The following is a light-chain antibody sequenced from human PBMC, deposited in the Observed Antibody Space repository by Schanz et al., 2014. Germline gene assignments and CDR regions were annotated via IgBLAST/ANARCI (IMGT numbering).Light chain of an antibody. V-gene: IGLV2-14*01. CDR1: SSDVGGYNH. J-gene: IGLJ3*02. CDR2: DVT. Sequence: QFALTQPASVSGSPGQSITISCTGSSSDVGGYNHVSWYQQDPGKAPKLMIYDVTIRPSGVSNRFSGSKSGNTASLTISGLQAEDEADYYCNSYTSSNTWVFGGGTKLTVL. CDR3: NSYTSSNTWV.